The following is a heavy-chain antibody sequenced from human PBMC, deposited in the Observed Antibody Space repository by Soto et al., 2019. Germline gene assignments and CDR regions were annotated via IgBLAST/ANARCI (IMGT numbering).Heavy chain of an antibody. Sequence: GASVKVSCKASGYTITRYNINWVRQAPGQGLEWMGWMNPNTGETGSTEKFEGRVSMTRDISEATAYMELSSLTSDDTGVYYCARQGSQYGSGNYLHWGQGTLVTVSS. V-gene: IGHV1-8*01. J-gene: IGHJ4*02. CDR1: GYTITRYN. D-gene: IGHD3-10*01. CDR3: ARQGSQYGSGNYLH. CDR2: MNPNTGET.